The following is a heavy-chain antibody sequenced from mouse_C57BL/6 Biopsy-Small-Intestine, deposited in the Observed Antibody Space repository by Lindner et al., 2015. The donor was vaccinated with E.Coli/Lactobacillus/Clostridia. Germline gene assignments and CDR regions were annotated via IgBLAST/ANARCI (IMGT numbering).Heavy chain of an antibody. D-gene: IGHD2-12*01. V-gene: IGHV1-7*01. CDR2: INPSSGYT. Sequence: VQLQESGAVLAKPGASVKMSCKASGYTFTNYWMHWVKQRPGQGLEWIGYINPSSGYTESNQKFKDKATLTADKSSSTAYMQLSSLTSEDSAVYYCARSGYYDSSYGAYWGQGTLVTVSA. CDR1: GYTFTNYW. CDR3: ARSGYYDSSYGAY. J-gene: IGHJ3*01.